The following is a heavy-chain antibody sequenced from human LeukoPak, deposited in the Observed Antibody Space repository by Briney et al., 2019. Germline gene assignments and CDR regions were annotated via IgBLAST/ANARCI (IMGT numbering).Heavy chain of an antibody. J-gene: IGHJ4*02. CDR1: GYTFTGYY. CDR2: INPNSGGT. CDR3: ASREFSSSWYLSLGY. V-gene: IGHV1-2*02. D-gene: IGHD6-13*01. Sequence: ASVKVSCKASGYTFTGYYMHWVRQAPGQGLEWMGWINPNSGGTNYAQKFQGRVTMTTDTSTSTAYMELRSLRSDDTAEYYCASREFSSSWYLSLGYWGQGTLVTVSS.